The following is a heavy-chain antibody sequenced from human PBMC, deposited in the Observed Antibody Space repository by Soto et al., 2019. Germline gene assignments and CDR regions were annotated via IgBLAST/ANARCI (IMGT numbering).Heavy chain of an antibody. D-gene: IGHD1-1*01. CDR1: GFTFSSYG. CDR3: ARDNEAAWFDP. V-gene: IGHV3-33*01. CDR2: IWYDGSNK. J-gene: IGHJ5*02. Sequence: GGSLRLSCAASGFTFSSYGMHWVRQAPGKGLEWVAVIWYDGSNKYYADSVKGRFTISRDNSKNTLYLQMNSLRAEGTAVYYCARDNEAAWFDPWGQGTLVTVSS.